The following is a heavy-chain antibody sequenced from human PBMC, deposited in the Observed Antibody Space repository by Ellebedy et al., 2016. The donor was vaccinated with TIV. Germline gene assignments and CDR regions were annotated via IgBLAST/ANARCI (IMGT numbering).Heavy chain of an antibody. V-gene: IGHV1-8*01. CDR1: GYTFTSYD. J-gene: IGHJ4*02. Sequence: AASVKVSCKASGYTFTSYDIYWVRQATGQGLEWMGWMNPNSGNTGHAQNFQGRVTMTEDTSTDTAYMDLSSLRSEDTAVYYCATVFDGYRGLDYWGQGTLVTVSS. D-gene: IGHD5-24*01. CDR2: MNPNSGNT. CDR3: ATVFDGYRGLDY.